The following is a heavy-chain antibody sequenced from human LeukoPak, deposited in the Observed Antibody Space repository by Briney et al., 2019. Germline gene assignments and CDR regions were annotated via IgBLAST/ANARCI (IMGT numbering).Heavy chain of an antibody. CDR3: AKDGAAAGTYFDH. CDR2: ISWNSGTI. D-gene: IGHD6-13*01. CDR1: GFTFDDYA. J-gene: IGHJ4*02. V-gene: IGHV3-9*01. Sequence: PGGSLRLSCAASGFTFDDYAMNWVRQAPGKGLEWVSGISWNSGTIGYADSVKGRFTISRDNAKNSLYLQMNSLRAEDTALYYCAKDGAAAGTYFDHWGQGTLVTVSS.